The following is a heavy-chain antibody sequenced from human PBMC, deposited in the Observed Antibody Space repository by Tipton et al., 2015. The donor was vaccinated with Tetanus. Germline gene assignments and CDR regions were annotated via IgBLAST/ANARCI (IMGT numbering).Heavy chain of an antibody. CDR1: GFTFKSYT. CDR2: ISGNSGYK. J-gene: IGHJ4*02. CDR3: ARGTSRIVYYFDY. V-gene: IGHV3-21*01. D-gene: IGHD2-15*01. Sequence: SLRLSCVASGFTFKSYTLNWVRQAPGKGLEWVSSISGNSGYKYYADSVKGRFTVSRDNAENSVYLQMNSLRAEDTAVYYCARGTSRIVYYFDYWGQGTLVTVSS.